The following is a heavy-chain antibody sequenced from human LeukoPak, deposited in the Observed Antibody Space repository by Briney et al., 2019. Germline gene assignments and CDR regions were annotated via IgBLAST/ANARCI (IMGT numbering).Heavy chain of an antibody. D-gene: IGHD3-3*01. V-gene: IGHV3-49*03. CDR3: TRGGDYDFWSGYHYYYYYMDV. CDR1: DFTFGDYP. Sequence: GGSLRLSCTSPDFTFGDYPMSWFRQAPGKGLEWVGFIRSKAFGGTTEYAASVRGRFTILRDDSKSIAYLQMNSLQTEDTAVYYCTRGGDYDFWSGYHYYYYYMDVWGKGTTVTVSS. J-gene: IGHJ6*03. CDR2: IRSKAFGGTT.